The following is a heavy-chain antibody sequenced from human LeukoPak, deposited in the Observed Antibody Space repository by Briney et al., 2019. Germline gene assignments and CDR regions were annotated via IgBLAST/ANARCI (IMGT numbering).Heavy chain of an antibody. J-gene: IGHJ4*02. CDR1: GYNFISYG. V-gene: IGHV1-69*13. CDR3: ARLGYCSSTSCSRYFDY. D-gene: IGHD2-2*01. CDR2: IIPIFGTA. Sequence: ASVKVSCKASGYNFISYGISWVRQAPGQGLEWMGGIIPIFGTANYAQKFQGRVTITADESTSTAYMELSSLRSEDTAVYYCARLGYCSSTSCSRYFDYWGQGTLVTVSS.